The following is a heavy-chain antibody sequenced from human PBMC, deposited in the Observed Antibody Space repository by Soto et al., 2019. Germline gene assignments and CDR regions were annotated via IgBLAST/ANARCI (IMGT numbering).Heavy chain of an antibody. D-gene: IGHD1-26*01. Sequence: SGPTLVNPTQTLTLTCTFSGFSLSTSGVGVGWIRQPPGKALEWLALIYWNDDKSYSPSLKSRLTITKDTSKNQVVLTMTNMDPVDTATYYCAHPSAVVGVGAFDIWGQGTMVTVSS. J-gene: IGHJ3*02. CDR1: GFSLSTSGVG. CDR3: AHPSAVVGVGAFDI. CDR2: IYWNDDK. V-gene: IGHV2-5*01.